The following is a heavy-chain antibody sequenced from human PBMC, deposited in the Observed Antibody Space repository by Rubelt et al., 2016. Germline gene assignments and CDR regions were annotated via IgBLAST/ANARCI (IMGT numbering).Heavy chain of an antibody. CDR1: GASMNSHY. Sequence: VQLQESGPGLVKPSETLSLTCTVSGASMNSHYWNWIRQPAGKGLEWIGRIHTSGSTNYNPSFKSRVTMSVDTSKSQFSLKLSSVTAADTAVYYCARRPYCGGDCYFFDYWGQGSLVTVSS. V-gene: IGHV4-4*07. D-gene: IGHD2-21*01. CDR2: IHTSGST. CDR3: ARRPYCGGDCYFFDY. J-gene: IGHJ4*02.